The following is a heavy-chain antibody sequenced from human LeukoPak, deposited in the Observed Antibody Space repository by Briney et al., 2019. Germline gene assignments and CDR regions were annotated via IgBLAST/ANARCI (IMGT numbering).Heavy chain of an antibody. J-gene: IGHJ5*02. V-gene: IGHV3-53*01. Sequence: PGGSLSLSCAASGFTVSSNYMSWVRKAPGKGLEWVSVIYSGGSTFCADSVKGRFTISRDNSKNTLYLQMNSLRAEDTAVYYCARNNWFDPWGQGTLVTVSS. CDR3: ARNNWFDP. CDR2: IYSGGST. CDR1: GFTVSSNY.